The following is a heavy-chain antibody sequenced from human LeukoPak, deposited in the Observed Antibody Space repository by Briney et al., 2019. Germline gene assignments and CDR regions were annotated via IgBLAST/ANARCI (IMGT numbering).Heavy chain of an antibody. CDR1: GGSIRSSYYY. D-gene: IGHD3-10*01. Sequence: SETLSLTCTVSGGSIRSSYYYWGWIRQPPGKGLEWIGSIYDSGSTYYNPSLKSRVTISVDTSKNQFSLKLNSVTAADTAVYYCGRHYGPWGQGTLVTVSS. V-gene: IGHV4-39*01. CDR2: IYDSGST. CDR3: GRHYGP. J-gene: IGHJ5*02.